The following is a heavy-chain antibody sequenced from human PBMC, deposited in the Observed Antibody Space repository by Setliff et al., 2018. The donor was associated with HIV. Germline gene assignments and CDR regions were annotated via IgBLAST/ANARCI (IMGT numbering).Heavy chain of an antibody. CDR1: RSTFNSHT. Sequence: SVKVSCKASRSTFNSHTINWVRRAPGQGLDWMGRIIPILGVANYAQRFQGKVTITADKSTSTAYMELTSLRFDDTAMYYCVRGVQSPPHYSYYYMDVWGEETMVTVSS. CDR2: IIPILGVA. V-gene: IGHV1-69*02. J-gene: IGHJ6*03. D-gene: IGHD3-3*01. CDR3: VRGVQSPPHYSYYYMDV.